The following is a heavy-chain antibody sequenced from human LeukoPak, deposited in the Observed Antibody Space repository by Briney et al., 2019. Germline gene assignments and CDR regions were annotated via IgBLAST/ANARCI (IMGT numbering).Heavy chain of an antibody. V-gene: IGHV5-10-1*01. Sequence: GESLKISCKGSGYSFTTYWISWVRQMPGKGLEWMGRIDPSDSYTKYSPSFQGHVIISVDKSVSTAYLQWSSLKSSDTAIYYCATERTSGRNWFDPWGQGTLVTVSS. D-gene: IGHD3-10*01. J-gene: IGHJ5*02. CDR2: IDPSDSYT. CDR1: GYSFTTYW. CDR3: ATERTSGRNWFDP.